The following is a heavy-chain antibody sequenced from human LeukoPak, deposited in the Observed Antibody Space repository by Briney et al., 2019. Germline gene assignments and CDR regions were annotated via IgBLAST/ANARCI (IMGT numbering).Heavy chain of an antibody. CDR3: ARLGGYSDYGWEAFDI. CDR1: GYSFTNYW. CDR2: INPADSDT. Sequence: PGESLKISCKGSGYSFTNYWIAWVRQMPGKGLEWMGIINPADSDTIYSPSFHGQVTISADKSLSTAYLQWSSLKASDTAMYYCARLGGYSDYGWEAFDIWGQGTMVTVFS. J-gene: IGHJ3*02. D-gene: IGHD5-12*01. V-gene: IGHV5-51*01.